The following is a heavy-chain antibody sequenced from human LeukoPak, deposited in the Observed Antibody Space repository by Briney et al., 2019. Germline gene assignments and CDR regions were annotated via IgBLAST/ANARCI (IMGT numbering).Heavy chain of an antibody. J-gene: IGHJ4*02. D-gene: IGHD4-17*01. CDR1: VFTFNSYW. Sequence: GGSLRLSCAASVFTFNSYWMSWGCQAPGRGLEWVANIKQDVSVKYYVDSVKGRFTTSRDNAQNSLYLQMYSLRDEDTAVYYCARGNAYGDNVVIYFDYWGQGTLVTVSS. V-gene: IGHV3-7*01. CDR2: IKQDVSVK. CDR3: ARGNAYGDNVVIYFDY.